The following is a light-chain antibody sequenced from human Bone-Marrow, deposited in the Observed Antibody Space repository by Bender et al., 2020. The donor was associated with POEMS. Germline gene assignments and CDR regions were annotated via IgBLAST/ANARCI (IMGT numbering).Light chain of an antibody. Sequence: QSALTQPASVSGSPGQSITISCTGASSDVGSYNLVSWYQQHPGQAPKLILYEGHKRPSGGSPRFSGSKSDNTASLTISGLQAEDEADYYCCSYAGSTTFRVFGTGTKVTVL. J-gene: IGLJ1*01. CDR3: CSYAGSTTFRV. CDR1: SSDVGSYNL. V-gene: IGLV2-23*01. CDR2: EGH.